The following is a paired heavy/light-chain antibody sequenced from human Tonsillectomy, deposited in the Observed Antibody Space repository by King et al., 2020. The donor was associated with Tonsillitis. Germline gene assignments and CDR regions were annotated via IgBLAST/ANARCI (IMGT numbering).Heavy chain of an antibody. Sequence: QVQLQESGPTLVKPSETLSLTCTVSGGSISTHYWSWIRQPPGKGLEWVGYVYHSGITNYNPSLKSRVTISGDTSKNQFSLKLSSVTAADTAVYYCARDQGYDFWSGFSGMDVWGQGTTVTVSS. CDR2: VYHSGIT. D-gene: IGHD3-3*01. J-gene: IGHJ6*02. CDR1: GGSISTHY. V-gene: IGHV4-59*11. CDR3: ARDQGYDFWSGFSGMDV.
Light chain of an antibody. J-gene: IGKJ1*01. Sequence: DIVMTQSPDSLAVSLGERATINCRSSQSVLNSSENKKYLAWYQQKPGQPPKLLIYWASTRESGVPDRFSGSGSGTDFTLTISSLQAEDVAIYYCQQYYSTPWTFGQGTKVEIK. CDR1: QSVLNSSENKKY. CDR2: WAS. CDR3: QQYYSTPWT. V-gene: IGKV4-1*01.